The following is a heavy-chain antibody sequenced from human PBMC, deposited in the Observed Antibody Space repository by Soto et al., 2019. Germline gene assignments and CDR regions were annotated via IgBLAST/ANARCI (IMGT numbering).Heavy chain of an antibody. J-gene: IGHJ4*02. CDR2: VSGSGGLT. D-gene: IGHD4-17*01. CDR1: GFTFSTYA. V-gene: IGHV3-23*01. Sequence: EVQLLDSGGGLVQPGGSLRLSCAASGFTFSTYAMTWVRQAPGKGLDWVSGVSGSGGLTYYADSVKGRFTISRDNSKNPLYLQMNSLRAEDTEVYYCAKGVHGVYLRWSDCWGQGPLVTVSS. CDR3: AKGVHGVYLRWSDC.